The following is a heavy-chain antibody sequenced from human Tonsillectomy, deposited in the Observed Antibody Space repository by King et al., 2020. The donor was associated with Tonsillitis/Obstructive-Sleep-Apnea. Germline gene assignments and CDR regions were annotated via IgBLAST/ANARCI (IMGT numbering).Heavy chain of an antibody. D-gene: IGHD2/OR15-2a*01. V-gene: IGHV3-15*01. CDR3: TTTYFSNY. CDR2: VQHTRDVETR. CDR1: GFTFSNAW. J-gene: IGHJ4*02. Sequence: VQLLGSGGGLVKPGDSLRLSGAASGFTFSNAWMRWFLQAPVQVLEWVWRVQHTRDVETRDYAATVKGRFTISRDDSKNTLYVQMNSLKTEDTAVYYCTTTYFSNYWGQGTLVTVSS.